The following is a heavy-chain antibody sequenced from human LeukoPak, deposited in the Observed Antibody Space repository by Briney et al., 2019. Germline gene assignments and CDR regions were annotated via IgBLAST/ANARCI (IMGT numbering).Heavy chain of an antibody. D-gene: IGHD6-19*01. CDR1: GGSISSYY. Sequence: SETLSLTCTVSGGSISSYYWSWIRQPPGKGLEWIGYIYYSGSTNYNPSLKSRVTISVDTSKNQFSLKLRSVTAADTAVYYCARVQYSSGWGATRYFYWFDPWGQGTLVTVSS. CDR2: IYYSGST. J-gene: IGHJ5*02. V-gene: IGHV4-59*12. CDR3: ARVQYSSGWGATRYFYWFDP.